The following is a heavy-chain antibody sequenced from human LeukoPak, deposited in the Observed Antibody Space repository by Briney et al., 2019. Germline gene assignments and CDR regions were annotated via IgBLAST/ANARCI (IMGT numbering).Heavy chain of an antibody. V-gene: IGHV1-46*01. J-gene: IGHJ5*02. CDR1: GYTFTSYY. D-gene: IGHD4-11*01. CDR3: ASESLKTTVTTRAWFDP. CDR2: INPSGGST. Sequence: ASVKVSCKASGYTFTSYYMHWVRQAPGQGLEWMGIINPSGGSTSYAQKFQGRVTMTRDTSTSTVYMELSSLRSEDTAVYYCASESLKTTVTTRAWFDPWGQGTLVTVSS.